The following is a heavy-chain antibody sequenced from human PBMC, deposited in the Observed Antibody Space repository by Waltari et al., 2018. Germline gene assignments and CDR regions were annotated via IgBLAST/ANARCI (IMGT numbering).Heavy chain of an antibody. D-gene: IGHD6-13*01. CDR2: FDPEDGET. CDR3: ATAKDSSSWYRYFDY. V-gene: IGHV1-24*01. CDR1: GYTLTELS. Sequence: QVQLVQSGAEVKKPGASVKVSCKVSGYTLTELSMPWDRQAPGKGLEWMVGFDPEDGETIYAQNFQGRVTMTEDTSTDTAYMELSSLRSEDTAVYYCATAKDSSSWYRYFDYWGQGTLVTVSS. J-gene: IGHJ4*02.